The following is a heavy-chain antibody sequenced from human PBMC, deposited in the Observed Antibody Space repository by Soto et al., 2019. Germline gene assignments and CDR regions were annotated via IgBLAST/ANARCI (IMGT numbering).Heavy chain of an antibody. CDR1: GGSISSGGYY. D-gene: IGHD6-13*01. CDR3: PIKGPGTKRSSIWPADAFDI. CDR2: ISYSGST. V-gene: IGHV4-31*01. J-gene: IGHJ3*02. Sequence: QVQLQESGPGLVKPSQTLSLTCTVSGGSISSGGYYWSWIRQHPGKGLEWIGYISYSGSTYYNPSPTSLVTISVHTSKDQCPIKPSPATAAATAVYYCPIKGPGTKRSSIWPADAFDILGQGTMVTVSS.